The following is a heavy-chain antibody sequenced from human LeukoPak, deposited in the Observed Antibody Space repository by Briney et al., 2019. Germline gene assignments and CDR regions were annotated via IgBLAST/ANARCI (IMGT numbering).Heavy chain of an antibody. CDR2: ISAYNGNT. J-gene: IGHJ6*02. CDR3: ARAFSSSWYGSYYYYGMDV. V-gene: IGHV1-18*01. Sequence: GASVKVSCKASGYTFTSYGISWVRQAPGQGLEWMGWISAYNGNTNYAQKLQGRVTMTTDTSTSTAYMELRSLRSDDTAVYYCARAFSSSWYGSYYYYGMDVWGQGTTVTVSS. CDR1: GYTFTSYG. D-gene: IGHD6-13*01.